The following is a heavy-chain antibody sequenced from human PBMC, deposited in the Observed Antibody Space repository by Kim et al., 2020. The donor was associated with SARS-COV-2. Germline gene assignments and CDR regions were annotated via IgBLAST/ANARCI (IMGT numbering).Heavy chain of an antibody. Sequence: GGSLRLSCAASGFTFDDYTMHWVRQAPGKGLEWVSLISWDGGSTYYADSVKGRFTISRDNSKNSLYLQMNSLRTEDTALYYCAKDMVRGVIMDNYYYYGMDVWGQGTTVTVSS. CDR2: ISWDGGST. CDR1: GFTFDDYT. CDR3: AKDMVRGVIMDNYYYYGMDV. J-gene: IGHJ6*02. D-gene: IGHD3-10*01. V-gene: IGHV3-43*01.